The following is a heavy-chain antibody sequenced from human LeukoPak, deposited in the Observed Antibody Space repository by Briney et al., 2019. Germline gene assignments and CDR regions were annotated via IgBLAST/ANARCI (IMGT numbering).Heavy chain of an antibody. D-gene: IGHD3-22*01. V-gene: IGHV1-2*02. Sequence: GASVKVSCKASGYTFTGYYMHWVRQALGQGLGWMGWINPNSGGTNYAQKFQGRVTMTRDTSISTAYMELSRLRSDDTAVYYCARVAVPYYYDTSGYLTYFDYWGQGTLVTVSS. CDR1: GYTFTGYY. CDR2: INPNSGGT. CDR3: ARVAVPYYYDTSGYLTYFDY. J-gene: IGHJ4*02.